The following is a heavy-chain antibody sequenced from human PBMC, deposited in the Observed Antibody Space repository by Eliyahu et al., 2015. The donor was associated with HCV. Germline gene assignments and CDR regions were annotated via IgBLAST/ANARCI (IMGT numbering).Heavy chain of an antibody. Sequence: EVQLLESGGGLVPPGGSLRLSCAASGFTFTKYAMSWVRQAPGKGLEWVSAISGSGRNTYYTDSVKGRFTISRDNSKNTLYLQMNSLRAEDTAVYFCAKDLWSGSGSFSYGDFDYWGQETLVTVSS. V-gene: IGHV3-23*01. D-gene: IGHD3-10*01. CDR3: AKDLWSGSGSFSYGDFDY. CDR1: GFTFTKYA. CDR2: ISGSGRNT. J-gene: IGHJ4*01.